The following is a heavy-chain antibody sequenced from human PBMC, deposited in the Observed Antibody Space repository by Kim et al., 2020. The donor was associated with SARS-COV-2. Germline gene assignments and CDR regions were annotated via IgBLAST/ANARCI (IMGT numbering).Heavy chain of an antibody. J-gene: IGHJ4*02. CDR2: GNP. V-gene: IGHV7-4-1*02. CDR3: ARDYGSHY. Sequence: GNPTYAQGFTGRFVFSLDTSVSTAYLQISSLKAEDTAVYYCARDYGSHYWGQGTLVTVSS. D-gene: IGHD3-10*01.